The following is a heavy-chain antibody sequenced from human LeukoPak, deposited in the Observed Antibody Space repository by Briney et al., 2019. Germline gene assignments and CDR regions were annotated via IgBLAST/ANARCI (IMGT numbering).Heavy chain of an antibody. CDR2: VKKDGSEK. V-gene: IGHV3-7*01. D-gene: IGHD3/OR15-3a*01. CDR3: ARTYDFERGPPGDAFDN. J-gene: IGHJ3*02. CDR1: GFTFSNNW. Sequence: GGSLRLSCAASGFTFSNNWMTWVRQAPGKGLEWVASVKKDGSEKYYVDSVKGRFTISRDNAKNSLYLQMNSLRVEDTAVYYCARTYDFERGPPGDAFDNWGPGTLVIVSS.